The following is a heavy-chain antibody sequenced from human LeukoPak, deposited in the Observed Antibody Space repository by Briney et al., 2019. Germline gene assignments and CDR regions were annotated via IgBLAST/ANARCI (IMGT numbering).Heavy chain of an antibody. J-gene: IGHJ4*02. D-gene: IGHD5-18*01. CDR1: EFTFSDYA. CDR2: ITGSGGST. CDR3: AKDRSTAMVLTFDY. Sequence: GGSPRLSCVASEFTFSDYAMSWVRQAPGKGLEWVSAITGSGGSTYYADSVKGRFTISRDNSKNTLYLQMNSLRAEDTAVYYCAKDRSTAMVLTFDYWGQGTPFTLSS. V-gene: IGHV3-23*01.